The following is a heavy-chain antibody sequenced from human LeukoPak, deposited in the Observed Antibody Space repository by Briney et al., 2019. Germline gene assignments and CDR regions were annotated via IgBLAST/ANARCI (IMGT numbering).Heavy chain of an antibody. J-gene: IGHJ4*02. Sequence: GGSLRLSCAASGFTFSSYAMHWVRQAPGKGLEWVAVISYDGSNKYYADSVKGRFTISRDNSKNTLYLQMNSLRAEDTAVYYCARFSAAALAYFDYWGQGTLVTVSS. CDR2: ISYDGSNK. CDR1: GFTFSSYA. V-gene: IGHV3-30-3*01. D-gene: IGHD2-2*01. CDR3: ARFSAAALAYFDY.